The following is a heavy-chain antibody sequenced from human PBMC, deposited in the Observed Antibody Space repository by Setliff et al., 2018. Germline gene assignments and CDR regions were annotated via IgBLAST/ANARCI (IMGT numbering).Heavy chain of an antibody. CDR3: ARGTSGWFPHDY. CDR2: VRRKTNSYAT. V-gene: IGHV3-73*01. CDR1: GLSFSTSA. J-gene: IGHJ4*02. D-gene: IGHD6-19*01. Sequence: GGSLRLSCAASGLSFSTSAMHWVRQAPGKGLEWVGRVRRKTNSYATAYSASLKGRFTISRDNAKDSLYLQMNSLRGEDTAVYYCARGTSGWFPHDYWGQGTLVTVSS.